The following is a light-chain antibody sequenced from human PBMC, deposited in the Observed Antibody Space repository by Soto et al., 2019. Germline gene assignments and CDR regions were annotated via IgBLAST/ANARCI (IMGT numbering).Light chain of an antibody. J-gene: IGLJ2*01. Sequence: QSALTQPASVSGSPGQSITISCTGSSSDIGAYNFVSWYQQSPGKAPKLIIYEVSNRPSDISWRFSGSKSDNTASLTISGLQPEDEAEYHCSSFTSTTTLVFGGGTKVTVL. CDR3: SSFTSTTTLV. CDR2: EVS. CDR1: SSDIGAYNF. V-gene: IGLV2-14*01.